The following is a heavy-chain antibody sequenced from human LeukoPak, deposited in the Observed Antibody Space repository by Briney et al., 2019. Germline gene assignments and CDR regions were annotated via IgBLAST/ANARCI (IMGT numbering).Heavy chain of an antibody. CDR2: IKQDGSEK. CDR1: GFIFSSFW. Sequence: GGSLRLSCEASGFIFSSFWMSWVRQAPGKGLEWVANIKQDGSEKYYVDSVKGRFIISRDNAKNSLYLQMNSLRAEDTAVYYCARRYFDLWGRGTLVTVSS. J-gene: IGHJ2*01. V-gene: IGHV3-7*03. CDR3: ARRYFDL.